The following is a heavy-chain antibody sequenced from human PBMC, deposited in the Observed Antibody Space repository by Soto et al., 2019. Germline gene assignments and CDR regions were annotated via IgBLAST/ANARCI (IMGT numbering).Heavy chain of an antibody. CDR1: GFSLTTTGVG. D-gene: IGHD3-10*01. CDR2: LYWDDDA. V-gene: IGHV2-5*02. CDR3: RRETYYYHSGDHDEFDV. Sequence: QITLKESGPTLVKPTQPLTLTFTFPGFSLTTTGVGVGWIRQSPGQALERLALLYWDDDAHYNPSLRSRLTITKDTSKHPVVLTMTNTDPVDSATYYWRRETYYYHSGDHDEFDVWGQGAMVTV. J-gene: IGHJ3*01.